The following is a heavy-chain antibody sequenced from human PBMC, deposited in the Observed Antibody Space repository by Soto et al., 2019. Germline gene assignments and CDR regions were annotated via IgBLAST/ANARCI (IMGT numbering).Heavy chain of an antibody. CDR3: ARGRSRWYRADAFDI. Sequence: HPGGSLRLSCAASGFTFSSYAMNWVRQAPGKGLEWVSFLSSSSTGIYYADSLQGRFTISRDNAKNSLYLQMNSLRPEDTAVYYCARGRSRWYRADAFDIWGQGTTVTVSS. CDR1: GFTFSSYA. CDR2: LSSSSTGI. V-gene: IGHV3-48*01. D-gene: IGHD6-13*01. J-gene: IGHJ3*02.